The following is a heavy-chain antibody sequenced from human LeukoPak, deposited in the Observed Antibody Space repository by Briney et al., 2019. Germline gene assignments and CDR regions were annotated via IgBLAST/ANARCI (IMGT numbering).Heavy chain of an antibody. Sequence: GASVKVSCKASGYTFTGYYMHWVRQAPGQGLEWMGWINPNSGGTNYAQKFQGRVTMTRDTSISTAYMEVSRLTSDVTAVFYCAREGSGYPYWGQGTLVTVSS. V-gene: IGHV1-2*02. CDR3: AREGSGYPY. CDR1: GYTFTGYY. CDR2: INPNSGGT. J-gene: IGHJ4*02. D-gene: IGHD5-12*01.